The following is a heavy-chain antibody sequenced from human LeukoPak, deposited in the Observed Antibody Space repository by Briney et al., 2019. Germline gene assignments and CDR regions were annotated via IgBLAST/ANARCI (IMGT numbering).Heavy chain of an antibody. CDR3: ATDLGSSRPNF. V-gene: IGHV3-7*01. J-gene: IGHJ4*02. Sequence: PGGSLTLSCAASGFTFSSYAMSWVRQAPGKGLEWVANIKQDGSEKYYVDSAKGRFTISRDNAKNSLYLQMNSLRAEDTAVYYCATDLGSSRPNFWGQGILVTVSS. CDR2: IKQDGSEK. CDR1: GFTFSSYA. D-gene: IGHD6-13*01.